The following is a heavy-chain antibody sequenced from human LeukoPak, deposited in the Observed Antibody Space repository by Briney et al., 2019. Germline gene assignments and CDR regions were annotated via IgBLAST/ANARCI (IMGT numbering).Heavy chain of an antibody. D-gene: IGHD2-15*01. CDR3: AKVRGVVAATHYYYYGMDV. J-gene: IGHJ6*02. V-gene: IGHV3-30*18. Sequence: GGSLRLSCAASGFTFSSYGMHGGRQAPGKGLEWVAVISYDGSNKYYADSVKGRFTISRDNSKNTLYLQMNSLRAEDTAVYYCAKVRGVVAATHYYYYGMDVWGQATTVTVSS. CDR1: GFTFSSYG. CDR2: ISYDGSNK.